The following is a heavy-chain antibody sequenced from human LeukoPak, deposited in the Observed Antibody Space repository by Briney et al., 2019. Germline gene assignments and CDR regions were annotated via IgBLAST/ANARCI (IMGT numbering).Heavy chain of an antibody. D-gene: IGHD4-17*01. CDR3: ARGDYVYDY. CDR2: IYHSGST. V-gene: IGHV4-30-2*01. CDR1: GGSISSGGYS. J-gene: IGHJ4*02. Sequence: TLSLTCAVSGGSISSGGYSWSWIRQPPGKGLEWIGYIYHSGSTYYNPSLKSRVTISVDRSKNQFSLKLSSVTAADTAVYYCARGDYVYDYWGQGTLVTVSS.